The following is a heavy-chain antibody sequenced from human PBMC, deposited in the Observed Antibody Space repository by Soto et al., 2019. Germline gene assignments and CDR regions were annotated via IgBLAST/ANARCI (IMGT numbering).Heavy chain of an antibody. CDR1: GGSISSSTYY. D-gene: IGHD1-1*01. V-gene: IGHV4-39*01. CDR2: IYYSGST. CDR3: ATTTGSSWFDP. J-gene: IGHJ5*02. Sequence: LSLTCIVSGGSISSSTYYWGWIRQPPGKGLEWIGSIYYSGSTYYNPSLKSRVTISLDTSNNQFSLKLTSVTAADTSLYYCATTTGSSWFDPWGQGALVTVS.